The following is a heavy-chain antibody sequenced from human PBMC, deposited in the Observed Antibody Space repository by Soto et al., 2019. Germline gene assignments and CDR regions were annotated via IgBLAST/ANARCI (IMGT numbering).Heavy chain of an antibody. V-gene: IGHV3-73*01. CDR2: IRSKGNNYTT. CDR1: GFTFSGSA. Sequence: EVQLVESGGGLVQPGGSLKLSCAASGFTFSGSAMHWVRQASGKGLEWVARIRSKGNNYTTAYGASLKGRFTISRDDSKNTAYLQMNRLKTEHTAVYYCSRQASDFWSGKPQYYMDVWGKGTTVTVSS. J-gene: IGHJ6*03. CDR3: SRQASDFWSGKPQYYMDV. D-gene: IGHD3-3*01.